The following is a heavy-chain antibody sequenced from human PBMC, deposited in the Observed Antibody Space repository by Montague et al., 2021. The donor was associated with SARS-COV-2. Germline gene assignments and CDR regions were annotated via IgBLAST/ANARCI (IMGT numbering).Heavy chain of an antibody. CDR2: INYGGST. V-gene: IGHV4-34*01. CDR3: AGGAPGY. CDR1: GGSFSDYH. Sequence: SETLSLTCAVYGGSFSDYHWTWIRQSPGGGLERIGQINYGGSTKYNPSLRSRVTISIDTSKNQFSLKLTSVTAADTAVYYCAGGAPGYWGQGTLVTVSS. J-gene: IGHJ4*02.